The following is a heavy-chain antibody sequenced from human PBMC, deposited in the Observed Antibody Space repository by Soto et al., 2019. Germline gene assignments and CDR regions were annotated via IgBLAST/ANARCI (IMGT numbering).Heavy chain of an antibody. CDR2: IYYSGST. J-gene: IGHJ4*02. CDR3: ARGSGYSYGYHYFDY. V-gene: IGHV4-61*01. CDR1: GGSVSSGSYY. Sequence: SETLSLTCTVSGGSVSSGSYYWRWIRQPPGKGLEWIGYIYYSGSTNYNPSLKSRVTISVDTSKNQFSLKLSSVTAADTAVYYCARGSGYSYGYHYFDYWGQGTLVTVSS. D-gene: IGHD5-18*01.